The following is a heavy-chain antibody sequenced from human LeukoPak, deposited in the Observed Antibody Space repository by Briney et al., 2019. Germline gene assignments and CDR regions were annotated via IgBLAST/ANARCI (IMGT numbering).Heavy chain of an antibody. D-gene: IGHD6-13*01. J-gene: IGHJ4*02. CDR3: ARPGSSWYFDY. V-gene: IGHV4-34*01. CDR1: GGSFSGYY. Sequence: SETLSLTCAVYGGSFSGYYWSWIRQPPGKGLEWIGEINYSGSTNYNPSLKGRVTISVDTSKNQFSLKLSSVTAADTAVYYCARPGSSWYFDYWGQGTLVTVSS. CDR2: INYSGST.